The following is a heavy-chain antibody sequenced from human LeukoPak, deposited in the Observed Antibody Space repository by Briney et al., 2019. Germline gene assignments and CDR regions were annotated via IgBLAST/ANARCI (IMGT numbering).Heavy chain of an antibody. D-gene: IGHD4-23*01. CDR3: ARDPDYGGNLWKGAEYFQH. Sequence: SVKVSCKASRGTFSSYAISWVRQAPGPGLEWIGGIIPIFGTANYAQNFQGRVTITADESTSTAYMELSSLRSEDTAVYYCARDPDYGGNLWKGAEYFQHWGQGTLVTVSS. CDR2: IIPIFGTA. CDR1: RGTFSSYA. V-gene: IGHV1-69*13. J-gene: IGHJ1*01.